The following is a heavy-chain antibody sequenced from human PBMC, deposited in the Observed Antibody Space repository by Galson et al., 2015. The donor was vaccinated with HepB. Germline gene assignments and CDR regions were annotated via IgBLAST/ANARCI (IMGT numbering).Heavy chain of an antibody. D-gene: IGHD6-19*01. J-gene: IGHJ4*02. V-gene: IGHV3-15*01. CDR2: IKSKTDGGTT. CDR3: TTGGGGSGWPLDY. Sequence: SLRLSCAASGCTFSNAWMSWVRQAPGKGLEWVGRIKSKTDGGTTDYAAPVKGRFTISRDDSKNTLYLQMNSLKTEDTAVYYCTTGGGGSGWPLDYWGQGTLVTVSS. CDR1: GCTFSNAW.